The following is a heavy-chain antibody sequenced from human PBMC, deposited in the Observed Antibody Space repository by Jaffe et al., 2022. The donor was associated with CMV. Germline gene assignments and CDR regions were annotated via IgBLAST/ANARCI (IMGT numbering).Heavy chain of an antibody. V-gene: IGHV2-70*17. CDR2: IDWDDDK. Sequence: QVTLRESGPALVKPTQTLTLTCSFSGFSLNTNGMCVSWIRQPPGRALEWLARIDWDDDKFYSTSLKTRLTISKDTSKNQVVLTMTNMDPADTATYFCARIHRDGDLESLGNFAFDAWGQGTVVTVSS. CDR1: GFSLNTNGMC. J-gene: IGHJ3*01. D-gene: IGHD2-15*01. CDR3: ARIHRDGDLESLGNFAFDA.